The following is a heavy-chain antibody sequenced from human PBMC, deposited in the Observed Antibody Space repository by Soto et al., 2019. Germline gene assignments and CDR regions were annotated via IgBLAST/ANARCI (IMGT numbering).Heavy chain of an antibody. CDR3: ASDYDFWSGYYSA. CDR2: IYYSGST. Sequence: QVQLQESGPGLVKPSQTLSLTCTVSGGSISSVGYYWSWIRQHPGKGLEWIGYIYYSGSTYYNPSLKSRVTISVDTSKNHFSLKLSSVTAADTAVYYCASDYDFWSGYYSAWGQGTLVTVSS. CDR1: GGSISSVGYY. V-gene: IGHV4-31*03. D-gene: IGHD3-3*01. J-gene: IGHJ5*02.